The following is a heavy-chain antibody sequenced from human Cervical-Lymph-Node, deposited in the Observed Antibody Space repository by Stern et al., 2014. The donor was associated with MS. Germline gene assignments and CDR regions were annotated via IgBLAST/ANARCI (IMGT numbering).Heavy chain of an antibody. J-gene: IGHJ6*02. CDR3: ATGLPLYGLDV. V-gene: IGHV1-24*01. CDR2: FDPEEGET. CDR1: GDRLRALN. D-gene: IGHD2-21*01. Sequence: VQLVESGAEVKKPGASVKVSCKVSGDRLRALNMHWVRQAPGKGLEWMGNFDPEEGETVYASKFQGRVIMTTDKRTDTAYIELSSLTSEDTTIYFCATGLPLYGLDVWGQGTTVTVSS.